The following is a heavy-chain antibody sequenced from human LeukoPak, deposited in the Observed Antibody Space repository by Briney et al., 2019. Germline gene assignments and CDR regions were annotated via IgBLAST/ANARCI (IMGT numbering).Heavy chain of an antibody. CDR3: ARANSNYFGFDY. J-gene: IGHJ4*02. CDR2: IIPIFGTA. Sequence: VASVKVSCKASGGTFSSYAISWVRQAPGQGLEWMGGIIPIFGTANYAQKFQGRVTITTDESTSTAYMELSSLRSEDTAVYYCARANSNYFGFDYWGQGTLVTVSS. D-gene: IGHD4-11*01. CDR1: GGTFSSYA. V-gene: IGHV1-69*05.